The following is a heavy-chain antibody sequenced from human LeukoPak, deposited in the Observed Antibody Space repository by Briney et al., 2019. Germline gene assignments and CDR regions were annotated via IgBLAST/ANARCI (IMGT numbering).Heavy chain of an antibody. CDR3: ARGQWLGHDAFDI. D-gene: IGHD6-19*01. J-gene: IGHJ3*02. V-gene: IGHV1-46*01. CDR2: INPSGST. Sequence: ASVKVSCRASGYTFSSYYMHWVRQAPGQGLEWMGIINPSGSTSNAQKFQGRVTMTRDMSTTTVYMELSSLRSEDTAVYYCARGQWLGHDAFDIWGLGTMVTVSS. CDR1: GYTFSSYY.